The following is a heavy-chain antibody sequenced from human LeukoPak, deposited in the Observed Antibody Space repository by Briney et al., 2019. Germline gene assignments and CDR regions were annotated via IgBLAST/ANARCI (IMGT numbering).Heavy chain of an antibody. D-gene: IGHD3-22*01. J-gene: IGHJ4*02. CDR1: GGSISSGGYY. CDR2: IYYSGST. Sequence: SETLSLTCTVSGGSISSGGYYWSWIRQHPGKGLEWIGYIYYSGSTYYNPSLKSRVTISVDTSKNQFSLKLSSVTAADTAVYYCARGYYDSSGYSRSDYWGQGTLVTVSS. CDR3: ARGYYDSSGYSRSDY. V-gene: IGHV4-31*03.